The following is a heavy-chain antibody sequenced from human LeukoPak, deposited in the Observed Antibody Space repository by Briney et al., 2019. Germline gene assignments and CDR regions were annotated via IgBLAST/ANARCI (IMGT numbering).Heavy chain of an antibody. CDR2: ISNSGDTT. CDR1: GLTFSSYA. V-gene: IGHV3-23*01. CDR3: ATNWNLDN. Sequence: GGSLRLSCAASGLTFSSYAMSWVRQAPGKGLEWVSAISNSGDTTYYGDSVKGRFTISRDNSKNTVALQMNSLRTDDTAVYYCATNWNLDNWGQGALVTVSS. J-gene: IGHJ4*02. D-gene: IGHD1-1*01.